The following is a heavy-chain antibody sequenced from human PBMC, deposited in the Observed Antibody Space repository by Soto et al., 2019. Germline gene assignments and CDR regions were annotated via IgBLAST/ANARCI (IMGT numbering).Heavy chain of an antibody. J-gene: IGHJ5*02. V-gene: IGHV4-31*03. CDR3: ARVVKGRYYDSSGYYYWGWFDP. Sequence: QVQLQESGPGLVKPSQTLSLTCTVSGGSISSGGYYWSWIRQHPGKGLEWIGYIYYSGSTYYNPSIKSRVTISVDTSKNQFSLKLSSVTAADTAVYYCARVVKGRYYDSSGYYYWGWFDPWGQGTLVTVSS. CDR1: GGSISSGGYY. D-gene: IGHD3-22*01. CDR2: IYYSGST.